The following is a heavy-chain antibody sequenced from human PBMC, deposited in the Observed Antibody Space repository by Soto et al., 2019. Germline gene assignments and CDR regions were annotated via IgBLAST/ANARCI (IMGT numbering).Heavy chain of an antibody. D-gene: IGHD2-21*02. J-gene: IGHJ4*02. V-gene: IGHV4-31*03. CDR3: ARTNPQGGFGDCYDF. Sequence: SETLSLTCTVSGGSFSNGAFYWSCIRQRPGKGLEWVGYISYTGSTSYNPSLLSRLTLSVDTSNSQFSLNLTSVTAADTAVYYCARTNPQGGFGDCYDFWGQGTLVTVSS. CDR1: GGSFSNGAFY. CDR2: ISYTGST.